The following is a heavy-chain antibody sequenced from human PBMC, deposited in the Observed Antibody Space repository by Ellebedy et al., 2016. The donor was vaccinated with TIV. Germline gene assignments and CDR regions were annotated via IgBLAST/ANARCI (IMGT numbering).Heavy chain of an antibody. Sequence: AASVKVYCKASGYTFTGYYMHWVRQAPGQGLEWMGWINPNSGGTNYAQKFQGWVTMTRDTSISTAYMELRRLRSDDTAVYYCARGMRQGLWWPYFDYWGQGTLVTVFS. CDR3: ARGMRQGLWWPYFDY. J-gene: IGHJ4*02. D-gene: IGHD2-21*01. CDR2: INPNSGGT. V-gene: IGHV1-2*04. CDR1: GYTFTGYY.